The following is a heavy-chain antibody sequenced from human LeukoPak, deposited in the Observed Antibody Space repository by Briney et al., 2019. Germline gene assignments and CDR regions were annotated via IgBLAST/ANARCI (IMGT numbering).Heavy chain of an antibody. CDR3: ARTTVATINFDY. Sequence: PSETLSLTCTVSGGSISSSSYYWGWIRQPPGKGLEWIGSIYYSGSTYYNPSLKSRVTISVDRSKNQFSLRLSSVTAADTAVYYCARTTVATINFDYWGQGTLVTVSS. V-gene: IGHV4-39*07. D-gene: IGHD5-12*01. CDR1: GGSISSSSYY. J-gene: IGHJ4*02. CDR2: IYYSGST.